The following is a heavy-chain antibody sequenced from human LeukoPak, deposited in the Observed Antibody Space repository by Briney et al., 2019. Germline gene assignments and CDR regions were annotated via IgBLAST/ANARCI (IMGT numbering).Heavy chain of an antibody. D-gene: IGHD1-26*01. V-gene: IGHV3-30*04. J-gene: IGHJ4*02. CDR1: RFTFSSYA. CDR2: ISYDGSNK. Sequence: GGSLRLSCAASRFTFSSYAMHWVRQAPGKGLEWVAFISYDGSNKYYADSMKGRFTIPRVNSKNTLYLQMNSLRAEDTAVYYCARQNSGSYYDYWGQGTLVTVSS. CDR3: ARQNSGSYYDY.